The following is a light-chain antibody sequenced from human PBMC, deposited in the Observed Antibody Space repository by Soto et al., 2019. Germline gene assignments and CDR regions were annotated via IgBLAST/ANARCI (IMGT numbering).Light chain of an antibody. Sequence: EIVLTQSPATLSLSPGERATLSCRASQSVSSFLAWYQQKPGQAPRLLIYDASHRATGIPVRFSGRDSGTDFTLTLSSLEPEDFAVYYSPQRSNRPEYTFGQETKLEIK. CDR1: QSVSSF. J-gene: IGKJ2*01. V-gene: IGKV3-11*01. CDR3: PQRSNRPEYT. CDR2: DAS.